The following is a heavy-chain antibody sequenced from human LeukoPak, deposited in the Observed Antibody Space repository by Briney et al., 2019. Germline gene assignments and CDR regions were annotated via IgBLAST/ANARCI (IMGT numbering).Heavy chain of an antibody. CDR3: TTGDRGY. CDR1: TFTLSGSV. D-gene: IGHD7-27*01. V-gene: IGHV3-73*01. J-gene: IGHJ4*02. CDR2: NRSNVNNYAT. Sequence: GGSLRLSCAASTFTLSGSVMHWVRQASGKGLEWVGRNRSNVNNYATAYAASVKGRFTISRDDSKNTAYLQMNSLKTEDTAVYYRTTGDRGYWGQGTLVTVAS.